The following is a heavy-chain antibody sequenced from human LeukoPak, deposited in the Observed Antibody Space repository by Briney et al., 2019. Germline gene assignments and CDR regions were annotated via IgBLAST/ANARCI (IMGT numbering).Heavy chain of an antibody. CDR1: GLTFSNYA. Sequence: PGGSLRLSCAASGLTFSNYAMSWVRQAPGRGLDRVSTLSDSGSSTYYADSVKGRFTISRVNSKNTLYLQMNSLRVEDTATYYCAKVPYSDYGSGRPPFMDVWGQGTTVAVSS. V-gene: IGHV3-23*01. D-gene: IGHD3-10*01. J-gene: IGHJ6*02. CDR3: AKVPYSDYGSGRPPFMDV. CDR2: LSDSGSST.